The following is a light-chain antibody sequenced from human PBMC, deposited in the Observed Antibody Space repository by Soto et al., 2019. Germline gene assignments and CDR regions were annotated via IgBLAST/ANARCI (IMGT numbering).Light chain of an antibody. CDR2: GAS. CDR1: QSVSSN. Sequence: EIVMTQSPATLSVSPGERATLSCRASQSVSSNLAWYQQKPGQAPRLLIYGASTRATGIPARFSGSGSGTGFTRSISSLQLEDFAVYCCQQYNNWPTCCGGTNVEIK. J-gene: IGKJ4*01. V-gene: IGKV3-15*01. CDR3: QQYNNWPT.